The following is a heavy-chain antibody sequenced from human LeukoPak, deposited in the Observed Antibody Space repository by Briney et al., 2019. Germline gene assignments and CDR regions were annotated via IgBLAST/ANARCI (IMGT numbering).Heavy chain of an antibody. J-gene: IGHJ5*02. CDR2: INPSGGST. CDR1: GYTFTSYY. Sequence: ASVKVSCKASGYTFTSYYMHWVRQAPGQGLEWMGIINPSGGSTSYAQKFQGRVTMTRDTSISTAYMELSRLRSDDTAVYYCARTMATIKEWFDPWGQGTLVTVSS. D-gene: IGHD5-24*01. V-gene: IGHV1-46*01. CDR3: ARTMATIKEWFDP.